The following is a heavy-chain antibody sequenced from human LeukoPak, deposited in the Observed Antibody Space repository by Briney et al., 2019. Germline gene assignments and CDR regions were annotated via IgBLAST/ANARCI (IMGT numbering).Heavy chain of an antibody. J-gene: IGHJ2*01. CDR1: GFTLEDYG. CDR3: AKDSEARSISWYSHFDL. Sequence: PGRSLRLSCEASGFTLEDYGIHWVRQVPGKGLERVPGVTWSSRSKKYADSVRGRFSISRDDANNSLFLQMNNLRPEDTALYYCAKDSEARSISWYSHFDLWGRGTLVTVSS. V-gene: IGHV3-9*01. CDR2: VTWSSRSK. D-gene: IGHD6-13*01.